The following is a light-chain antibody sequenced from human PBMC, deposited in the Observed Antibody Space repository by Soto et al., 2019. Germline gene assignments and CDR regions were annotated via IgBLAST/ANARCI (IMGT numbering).Light chain of an antibody. CDR2: LGS. Sequence: DIVMTQSPLSLPVTPGEPASISCRSSQSLLHSNGYNYLDWYLQKPGQSPQLLIYLGSTRASGVPDRFSGSGSGTDFTLKISRVEAEDVGVYYCMQARQTPLTFGQGTKVEIK. V-gene: IGKV2-28*01. CDR3: MQARQTPLT. J-gene: IGKJ1*01. CDR1: QSLLHSNGYNY.